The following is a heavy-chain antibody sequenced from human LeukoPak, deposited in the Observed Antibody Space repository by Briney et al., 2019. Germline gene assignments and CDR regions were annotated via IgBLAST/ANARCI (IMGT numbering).Heavy chain of an antibody. CDR1: GFTFSSYG. V-gene: IGHV3-30*18. J-gene: IGHJ6*02. CDR3: AKENIAARPDYYYYYGMDV. Sequence: GRSLRLSCAAPGFTFSSYGMHWVRQAPGKGLEWVAVISYDGSNKYYADSVKGRFTISRDNSKNTLYLQMNSLRAEDTAVYYCAKENIAARPDYYYYYGMDVWGQGTTVTVSS. D-gene: IGHD6-6*01. CDR2: ISYDGSNK.